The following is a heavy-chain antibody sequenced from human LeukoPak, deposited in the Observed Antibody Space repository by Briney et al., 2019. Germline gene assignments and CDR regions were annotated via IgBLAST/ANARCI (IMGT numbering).Heavy chain of an antibody. CDR1: EVTVTDNY. CDR3: ARDTVGATRLFDY. D-gene: IGHD1-26*01. J-gene: IGHJ4*02. V-gene: IGHV3-66*01. Sequence: GGSLRLSCAASEVTVTDNYMSWVRQAPGKGLQWVSVIYPGGNLYYADSVKGRFIISRDNSKNTLSLQMNSLRAEDTAVYYCARDTVGATRLFDYWGQGTLVTVSS. CDR2: IYPGGNL.